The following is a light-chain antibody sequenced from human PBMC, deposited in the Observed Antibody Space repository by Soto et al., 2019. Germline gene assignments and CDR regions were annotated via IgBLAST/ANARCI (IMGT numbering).Light chain of an antibody. V-gene: IGKV1-5*03. CDR2: KAS. CDR3: QQYNSYSPT. Sequence: IQLTHSPSTLSAFVGDRVTLTGRASQSISTWLAWYQQEPGKAPKLLIHKASSLQSGVPSRFSGSGSGTDFTLTISSLHPDDFATYYCQQYNSYSPTFGQGAKVDIK. J-gene: IGKJ1*01. CDR1: QSISTW.